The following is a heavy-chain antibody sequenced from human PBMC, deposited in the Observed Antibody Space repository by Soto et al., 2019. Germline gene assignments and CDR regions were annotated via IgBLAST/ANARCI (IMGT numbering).Heavy chain of an antibody. Sequence: QITLKESGPTLVKPTQTLTLTCTFSGFSLSTSGVGVGWIRQPPGKALDWLALIYWDDDKRCSPSLKSRLTTPKDTSKNQVVLTMTNMDPVDAATYYCAHMTRYCSGGRCLYYFDYWGQGTLVTVSS. CDR3: AHMTRYCSGGRCLYYFDY. V-gene: IGHV2-5*02. J-gene: IGHJ4*02. D-gene: IGHD2-15*01. CDR1: GFSLSTSGVG. CDR2: IYWDDDK.